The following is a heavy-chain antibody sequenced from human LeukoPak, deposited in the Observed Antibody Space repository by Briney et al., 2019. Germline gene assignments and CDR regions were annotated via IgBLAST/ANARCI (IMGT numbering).Heavy chain of an antibody. CDR2: IYYSGST. CDR1: GGSIRISSYY. V-gene: IGHV4-61*01. J-gene: IGHJ4*02. D-gene: IGHD4-23*01. Sequence: PSETLSLTCTVSGGSIRISSYYWSWIRQPPGKGLEWIGDIYYSGSTHYNPSLKSRVTISVDTSKNQFSLKLRSVTAADTAVYYCAREEYGGHAPDYWGQGTLVTVSS. CDR3: AREEYGGHAPDY.